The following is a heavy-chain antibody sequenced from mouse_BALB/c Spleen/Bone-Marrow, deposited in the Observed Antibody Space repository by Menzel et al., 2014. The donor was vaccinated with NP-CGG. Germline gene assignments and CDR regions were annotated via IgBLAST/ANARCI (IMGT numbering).Heavy chain of an antibody. D-gene: IGHD4-1*01. CDR3: ARGGNWEDFDY. Sequence: EVKLMESGGGLVQPGGSRKLSCAASGFTFSSSGMHWVRQAPERGLEWVAYISSGSGTIFYADTVKGRFTISRDNPKNTLFLQMTSLRSEDSAMYYCARGGNWEDFDYWGQGTTITISS. J-gene: IGHJ2*01. CDR1: GFTFSSSG. V-gene: IGHV5-17*02. CDR2: ISSGSGTI.